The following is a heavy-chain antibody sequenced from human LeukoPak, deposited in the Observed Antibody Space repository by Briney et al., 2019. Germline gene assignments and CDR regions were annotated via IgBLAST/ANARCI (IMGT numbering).Heavy chain of an antibody. CDR3: AKSATPYSSSWRHYFDY. D-gene: IGHD6-13*01. Sequence: GGSLRLSCAASRFTFNNYAMSWVRQAPGKGLEWVSGISGSGDNTFYADSVKGRFTISRDDSKNTLYLQMSSLRAEDTAVYYCAKSATPYSSSWRHYFDYWGQGTLVTVSS. CDR2: ISGSGDNT. CDR1: RFTFNNYA. V-gene: IGHV3-23*01. J-gene: IGHJ4*02.